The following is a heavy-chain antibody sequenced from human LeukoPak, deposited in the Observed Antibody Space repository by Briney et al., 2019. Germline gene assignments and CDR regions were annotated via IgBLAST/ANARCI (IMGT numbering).Heavy chain of an antibody. Sequence: PSETLSLTCTVSGGSISSYYWSWIPQPPGKGLEWIGYIYYSGSTNYNPSLKSRVTISVDTSKNQFSLKLSSVTAADTAVYYWASSATYYYGSGSSPWYFDLWGRGTLVTVSS. D-gene: IGHD3-10*01. CDR2: IYYSGST. CDR3: ASSATYYYGSGSSPWYFDL. V-gene: IGHV4-59*12. J-gene: IGHJ2*01. CDR1: GGSISSYY.